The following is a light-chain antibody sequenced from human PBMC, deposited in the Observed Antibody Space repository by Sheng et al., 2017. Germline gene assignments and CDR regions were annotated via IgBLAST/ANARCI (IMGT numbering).Light chain of an antibody. CDR1: QSISTY. CDR3: QQSYSTPMYT. Sequence: DIRMTQSPSSLSASVGDRVTITCRASQSISTYLNWYQQKPGKAPNLLIYAASTLQSGVPSRFSGSGSGTDFTLTISSLQPEDFATYYCQQSYSTPMYTFGQGTKLEI. J-gene: IGKJ2*01. V-gene: IGKV1-39*01. CDR2: AAS.